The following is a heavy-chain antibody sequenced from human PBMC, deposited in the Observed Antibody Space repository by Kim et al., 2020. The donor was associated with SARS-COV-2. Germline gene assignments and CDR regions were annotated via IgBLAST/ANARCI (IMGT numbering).Heavy chain of an antibody. J-gene: IGHJ3*02. CDR1: GFTLGGYA. D-gene: IGHD3-22*01. V-gene: IGHV3-9*01. CDR2: IGWNSGSI. CDR3: AKDSASSGYYYRNSIDI. Sequence: GGSLRLSCAASGFTLGGYAMHWVRQAPGKGLEWISSIGWNSGSINYADSVKGRFTISRDNAKNSLYLQMNSLRPEDTALYYCAKDSASSGYYYRNSIDIWGQDPMVTVSS.